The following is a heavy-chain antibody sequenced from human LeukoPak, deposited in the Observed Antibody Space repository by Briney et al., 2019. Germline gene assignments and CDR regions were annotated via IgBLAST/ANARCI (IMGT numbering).Heavy chain of an antibody. J-gene: IGHJ4*02. CDR2: ISAYNGNT. V-gene: IGHV1-18*01. Sequence: AXVKVSCKASGYTFTSYGISWVRQAPGQGLEGMGWISAYNGNTNYAQKLQRSVPMPTDTSPSTAYMELRSRRSDDTALYYCASYASGDYVLPLWAQGPLVTVSS. CDR3: ASYASGDYVLPL. CDR1: GYTFTSYG. D-gene: IGHD4-17*01.